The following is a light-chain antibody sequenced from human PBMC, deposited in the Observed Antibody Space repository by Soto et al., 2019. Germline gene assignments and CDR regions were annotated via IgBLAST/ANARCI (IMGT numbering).Light chain of an antibody. CDR2: AAS. V-gene: IGKV1-39*01. CDR1: QTISNH. Sequence: DIQMTQSPSSLSASVGDRVSITCRASQTISNHLNWYQQKPGKAPKLLIYAASRLESGVPSRFSGSGSGTEFTLTIKSLQPEDLATYYCQQSYSSLSVTFGGGTKVEIK. CDR3: QQSYSSLSVT. J-gene: IGKJ4*01.